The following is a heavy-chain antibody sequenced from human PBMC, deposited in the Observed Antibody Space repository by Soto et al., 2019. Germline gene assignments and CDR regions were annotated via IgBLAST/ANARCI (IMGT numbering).Heavy chain of an antibody. J-gene: IGHJ4*02. CDR2: VYYTGST. D-gene: IGHD3-22*01. CDR1: GDSISTFY. Sequence: SETLSLTCTVSGDSISTFYLAWMRQSPGKELEWMGYVYYTGSTNYNPSLKSRVTISVDRSKNQFSLKLTSANAADTAVYYCARGRTVRTYADDSSAYFYFFDYWGQRTQVTGPS. CDR3: ARGRTVRTYADDSSAYFYFFDY. V-gene: IGHV4-59*01.